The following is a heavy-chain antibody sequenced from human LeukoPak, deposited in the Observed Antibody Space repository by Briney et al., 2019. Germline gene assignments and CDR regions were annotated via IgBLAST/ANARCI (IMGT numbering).Heavy chain of an antibody. J-gene: IGHJ3*02. CDR3: AREGLRFADAFDI. D-gene: IGHD5-12*01. CDR1: GFTFSSYS. V-gene: IGHV3-21*01. Sequence: GGSLRLSCAASGFTFSSYSMNWVRQAPGKGLEWVSSISSSSSYIYYADSVKGRFTISRDNAKNSLYLQMNSLRVEDTAVYYCAREGLRFADAFDIWGQGTMVTVSS. CDR2: ISSSSSYI.